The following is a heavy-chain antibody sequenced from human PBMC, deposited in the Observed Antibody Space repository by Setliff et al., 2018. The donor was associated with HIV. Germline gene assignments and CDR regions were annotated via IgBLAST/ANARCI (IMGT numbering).Heavy chain of an antibody. D-gene: IGHD6-13*01. V-gene: IGHV3-30*03. J-gene: IGHJ6*02. CDR2: ISYGGSNK. CDR1: GFTFSSYG. Sequence: GGSLRLSCAASGFTFSSYGMHWVRQAPGKGLEWVAVISYGGSNKYYADSVKGRFTISRDNANNSLYLQMNSLRAEDTALYYCARDAPYTSSWLYYSYYYGLDVWGQGTTVTVSS. CDR3: ARDAPYTSSWLYYSYYYGLDV.